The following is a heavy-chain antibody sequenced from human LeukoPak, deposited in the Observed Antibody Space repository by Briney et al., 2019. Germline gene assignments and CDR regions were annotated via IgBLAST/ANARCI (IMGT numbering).Heavy chain of an antibody. CDR1: GYSFTNFW. V-gene: IGHV5-51*01. CDR2: IYPGDSDT. Sequence: GESLEISCEGSGYSFTNFWIGWVRQMPGKGLEWMGIIYPGDSDTRYSPSFQGLITISADKSISTAYLQWSSLKASDTAIYYCARRAGSLNYFDFWGQGTLVTVSS. D-gene: IGHD5-24*01. CDR3: ARRAGSLNYFDF. J-gene: IGHJ4*02.